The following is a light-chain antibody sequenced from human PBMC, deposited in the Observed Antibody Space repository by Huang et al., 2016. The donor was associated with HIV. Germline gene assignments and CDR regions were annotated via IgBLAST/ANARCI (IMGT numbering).Light chain of an antibody. CDR3: QKFNSVPFT. CDR1: QGISNY. Sequence: DIQMTQSPSSLSASVGDRVTITCRASQGISNYLAWYKQKPGQVPKLLISDVSTLQSGVPSRVSGGGSGTDFTLTISSLQPEDVATYYCQKFNSVPFTFGGGTKVEIK. CDR2: DVS. V-gene: IGKV1-27*01. J-gene: IGKJ4*01.